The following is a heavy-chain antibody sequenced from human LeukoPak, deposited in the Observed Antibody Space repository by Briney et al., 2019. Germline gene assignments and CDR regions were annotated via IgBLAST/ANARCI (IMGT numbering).Heavy chain of an antibody. CDR2: ISYDGSNK. J-gene: IGHJ6*02. D-gene: IGHD6-19*01. CDR1: GFTFSSYA. CDR3: ARDGVAVASHPYYYYGMDV. Sequence: GRSLRLSCAASGFTFSSYAMHWVRQAPGKGLEWVAVISYDGSNKYYADSVKGRFTISRDNSKNTLYLQMNSLRAEDTAVYYCARDGVAVASHPYYYYGMDVWGQGTTVTVPS. V-gene: IGHV3-30*04.